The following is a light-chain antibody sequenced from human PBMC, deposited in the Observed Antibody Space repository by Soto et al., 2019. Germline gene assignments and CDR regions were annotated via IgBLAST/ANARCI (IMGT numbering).Light chain of an antibody. V-gene: IGLV2-11*01. CDR1: SSDDGGYNY. Sequence: QSALPQPRSVSGSPGQSVTISCTGTSSDDGGYNYVSWYQQHPGKAPKLMIYDVSKRPSGVPDRFSGSKSGNTASLTISGLQAEDEADYYCCSYAGSYTFVVFGGGTKLTVL. J-gene: IGLJ2*01. CDR2: DVS. CDR3: CSYAGSYTFVV.